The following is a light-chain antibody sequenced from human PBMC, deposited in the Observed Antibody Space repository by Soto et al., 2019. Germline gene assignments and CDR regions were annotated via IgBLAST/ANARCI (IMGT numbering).Light chain of an antibody. CDR2: EVS. Sequence: QSVLTQPPSASGSPGQSVTISCTGSSSDVGGYNFVSWYQQHPGKAPKLMIYEVSKRPAGVPDRFSGSKSGSTASLTVSGLQAGDEADYYCTSYAGSNTVVFGGGTKLTVL. V-gene: IGLV2-8*01. J-gene: IGLJ2*01. CDR1: SSDVGGYNF. CDR3: TSYAGSNTVV.